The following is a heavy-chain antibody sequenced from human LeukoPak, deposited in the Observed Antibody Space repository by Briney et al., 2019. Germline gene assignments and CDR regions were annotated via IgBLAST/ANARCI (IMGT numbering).Heavy chain of an antibody. D-gene: IGHD3-3*01. CDR1: GGSFSGYY. Sequence: SETLSLTCAVYGGSFSGYYWSWIRQPPGKGLEWIGEFNHSGSTNYNPSLKSRVTISVDTSKNQFSLKLSSVTAADTAVYYCASLPYDFWSGYSFYYGMDVRGQGTTVTVSS. J-gene: IGHJ6*02. CDR3: ASLPYDFWSGYSFYYGMDV. CDR2: FNHSGST. V-gene: IGHV4-34*01.